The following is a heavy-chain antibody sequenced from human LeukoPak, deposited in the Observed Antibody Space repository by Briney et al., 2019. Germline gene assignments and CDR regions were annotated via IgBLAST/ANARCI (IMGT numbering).Heavy chain of an antibody. CDR3: ARGYGNYYYPYFDY. D-gene: IGHD3-10*01. Sequence: GGSLRLSCAASGFTFNSYSMNWVRQAPGKGLEWVSYISSISNIIYYGDSVKGRFTISRDNAKNSLHLQMSSLRAEDTAAYYCARGYGNYYYPYFDYWGQGTLVTVSS. V-gene: IGHV3-48*04. CDR2: ISSISNII. J-gene: IGHJ4*02. CDR1: GFTFNSYS.